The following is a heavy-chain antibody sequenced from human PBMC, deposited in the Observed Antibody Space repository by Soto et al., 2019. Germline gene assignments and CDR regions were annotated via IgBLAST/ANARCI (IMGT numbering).Heavy chain of an antibody. D-gene: IGHD5-12*01. V-gene: IGHV3-43*01. Sequence: GGSLRLSCAASGFIFDDYTMHWVRQAPGKGLEWVSLISWDGGSTYYADSVKGRFTISRDNSKNSLYLQMNSLRTEDTALYYCAKDNGDGYNLDWYFDLWGRGTLVTVSS. CDR1: GFIFDDYT. J-gene: IGHJ2*01. CDR3: AKDNGDGYNLDWYFDL. CDR2: ISWDGGST.